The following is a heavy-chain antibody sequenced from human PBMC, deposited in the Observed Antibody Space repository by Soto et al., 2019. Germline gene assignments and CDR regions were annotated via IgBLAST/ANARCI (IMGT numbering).Heavy chain of an antibody. CDR1: GLTFSSYG. Sequence: PGGSLRLSCAASGLTFSSYGMHWVRQAPGKGLEWVAVIWYDGSNKYYADSVKGRITISRDNSKNTLYLQMNSLRAEDTALYYCAKARCSTANCYVPDYWGQGTLVTVSS. J-gene: IGHJ4*02. CDR3: AKARCSTANCYVPDY. CDR2: IWYDGSNK. V-gene: IGHV3-33*06. D-gene: IGHD2-2*01.